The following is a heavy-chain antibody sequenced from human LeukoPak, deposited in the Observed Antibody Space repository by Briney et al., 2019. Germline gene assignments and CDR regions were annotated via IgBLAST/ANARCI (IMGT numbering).Heavy chain of an antibody. J-gene: IGHJ6*03. CDR3: ARDMWGERYYESGGNINYYYYMDV. CDR1: GFTFEDYG. Sequence: RPGRSLRLSCAASGFTFEDYGMSWVRQAPGKGLEWVSGINWNGGSTGYAESVKGRFTISRDNAKNSLYLQMNSLRAEDTALYYCARDMWGERYYESGGNINYYYYMDVWGKGTTVTVSS. D-gene: IGHD3-22*01. CDR2: INWNGGST. V-gene: IGHV3-20*04.